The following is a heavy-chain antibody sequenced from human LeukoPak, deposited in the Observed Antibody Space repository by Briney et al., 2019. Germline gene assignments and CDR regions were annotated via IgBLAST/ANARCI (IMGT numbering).Heavy chain of an antibody. CDR2: MNPNSGNT. CDR1: GYTFTSYD. J-gene: IGHJ4*02. V-gene: IGHV1-8*01. CDR3: ARGLRWWGVAATNSDY. D-gene: IGHD2-15*01. Sequence: GASVKVPCKASGYTFTSYDINWVRQATGQGLEWMGWMNPNSGNTGYAQKFQGRVTMTRNTSISTAYMELSSLRSEDTAVYYCARGLRWWGVAATNSDYWGQGTLVTVSS.